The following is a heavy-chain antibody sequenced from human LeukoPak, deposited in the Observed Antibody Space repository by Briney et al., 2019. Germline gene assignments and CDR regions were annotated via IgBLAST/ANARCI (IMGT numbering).Heavy chain of an antibody. V-gene: IGHV3-13*01. CDR2: IGTAGDT. CDR1: GFTFSSYD. D-gene: IGHD6-13*01. Sequence: GGSLRLSCAASGFTFSSYDMHWVRQATGKGLEWVSAIGTAGDTYYPGSVKGRFTISRDNSKDTLYLQMSSVRAEDTAVYYCARDSRWPPRRYYFDYWGQGTLVTVSS. CDR3: ARDSRWPPRRYYFDY. J-gene: IGHJ4*02.